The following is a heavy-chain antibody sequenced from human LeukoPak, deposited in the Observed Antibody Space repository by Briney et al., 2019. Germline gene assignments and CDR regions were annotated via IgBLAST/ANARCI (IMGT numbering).Heavy chain of an antibody. J-gene: IGHJ6*03. V-gene: IGHV4-38-2*02. CDR3: ARHVSAYSSGRYYYYYMDV. D-gene: IGHD6-19*01. CDR2: IYHSGST. Sequence: SSETLSLTCTVSGYSINSGYYWGWIRQPPGKGLEWIGSIYHSGSTYYNPSLKSRVTISVDTSKNQFSLKLSSVTAADTAVYYCARHVSAYSSGRYYYYYMDVWGKGTTVTVSS. CDR1: GYSINSGYY.